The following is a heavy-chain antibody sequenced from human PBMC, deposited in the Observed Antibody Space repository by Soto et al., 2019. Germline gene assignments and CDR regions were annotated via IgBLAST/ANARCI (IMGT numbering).Heavy chain of an antibody. Sequence: SETLSLTCTVSGGSISTDDYSWSWIRQPPGKGLEWIGYIYHTESTYYNPSLRSRVTISVDRSKNQFSMKLNSVTAADTAVYYCVRDRSSEFDPWGQGTLVTVSS. CDR3: VRDRSSEFDP. CDR2: IYHTEST. J-gene: IGHJ5*02. V-gene: IGHV4-30-2*01. CDR1: GGSISTDDYS.